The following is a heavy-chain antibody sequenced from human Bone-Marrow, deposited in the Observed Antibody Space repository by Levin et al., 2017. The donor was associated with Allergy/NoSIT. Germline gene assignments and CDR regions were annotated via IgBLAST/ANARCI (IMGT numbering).Heavy chain of an antibody. CDR2: IYWDDDR. CDR1: GFSLRSYGAA. D-gene: IGHD7-27*01. J-gene: IGHJ5*02. CDR3: VHRRGTSWAHWFDP. V-gene: IGHV2-5*02. Sequence: SGPTLVKPTQTLTLTCTFSGFSLRSYGAAVGWIRQSPGEALEFLALIYWDDDRRYSPSLKRRLTITKDTSENQVVLIMDNMDPADTATYFCVHRRGTSWAHWFDPWGQGILVTVSS.